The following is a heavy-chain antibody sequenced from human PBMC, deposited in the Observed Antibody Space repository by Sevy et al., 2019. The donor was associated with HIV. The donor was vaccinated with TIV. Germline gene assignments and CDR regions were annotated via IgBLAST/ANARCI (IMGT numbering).Heavy chain of an antibody. V-gene: IGHV5-10-1*01. CDR1: GYSFTSYW. CDR2: IDPSDSYT. CDR3: ARHAKWGXSYGRGGSHSWFDP. Sequence: GESLKISCKGSGYSFTSYWISWVRQMPGKGLEWMGRIDPSDSYTNYSPSFQGHVTISADKSISTAYLQWSSLKASDXXXXXCARHAKWGXSYGRGGSHSWFDPWGQGTLVTVSS. J-gene: IGHJ5*02. D-gene: IGHD5-18*01.